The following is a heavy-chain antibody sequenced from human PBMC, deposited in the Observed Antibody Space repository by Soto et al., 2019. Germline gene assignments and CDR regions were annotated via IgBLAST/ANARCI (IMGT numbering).Heavy chain of an antibody. Sequence: EVQLLESGGDLVQPGGSLRLSCADSGITFSSSALSWVRQAPEKGLEWVSYISGGGGYTYYADSVKGRFTISRDNSRNTLFLQMNSRRADDTALYYCAKVPGGYSSGRYYFDSWGQGTLVTVSS. D-gene: IGHD6-19*01. J-gene: IGHJ4*02. CDR1: GITFSSSA. CDR2: ISGGGGYT. V-gene: IGHV3-23*01. CDR3: AKVPGGYSSGRYYFDS.